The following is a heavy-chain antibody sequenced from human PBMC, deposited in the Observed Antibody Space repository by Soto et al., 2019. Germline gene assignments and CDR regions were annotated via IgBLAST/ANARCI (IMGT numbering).Heavy chain of an antibody. J-gene: IGHJ4*02. CDR2: ISSSGSTI. CDR3: ARVPRITIFGVVYYYFDY. Sequence: GGSLRLSCAASGFTFSDYYMSWIRQAPGKGLEWVSYISSSGSTIYYADSVKGRFTISRDNAKNSLYLQMNSLRAEDTAVYYCARVPRITIFGVVYYYFDYWGQGTLVTVSS. CDR1: GFTFSDYY. V-gene: IGHV3-11*01. D-gene: IGHD3-3*01.